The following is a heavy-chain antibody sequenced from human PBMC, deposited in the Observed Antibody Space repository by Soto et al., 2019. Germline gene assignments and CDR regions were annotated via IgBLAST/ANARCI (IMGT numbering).Heavy chain of an antibody. Sequence: VELVESGGGVVQPGTSLRLSCEASGFSFNNFAMHWVRQAPGKGLEWLAAIWYDGKNRKYADSVRGRFSISRDNSDNTLFLQMNSVTAEDTAVYYCSIDSVGVGTVVALIEYWGQGTRVSVSS. CDR3: SIDSVGVGTVVALIEY. V-gene: IGHV3-33*01. CDR2: IWYDGKNR. CDR1: GFSFNNFA. J-gene: IGHJ4*02. D-gene: IGHD2-21*01.